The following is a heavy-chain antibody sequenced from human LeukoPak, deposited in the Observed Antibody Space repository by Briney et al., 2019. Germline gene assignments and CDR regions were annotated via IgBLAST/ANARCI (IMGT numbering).Heavy chain of an antibody. CDR2: MYHSGSP. CDR3: ARKQDYIDSSGYPKAYFES. D-gene: IGHD3-22*01. Sequence: SETLSLTCVVSGYSIRSGYYWGWIRQPPGKGLEWIGSMYHSGSPYYNPSLKSRVSISVDTCKNQFSLKLTSVTAADTAVYYCARKQDYIDSSGYPKAYFESWGQGTLVTVSS. V-gene: IGHV4-38-2*01. J-gene: IGHJ4*02. CDR1: GYSIRSGYY.